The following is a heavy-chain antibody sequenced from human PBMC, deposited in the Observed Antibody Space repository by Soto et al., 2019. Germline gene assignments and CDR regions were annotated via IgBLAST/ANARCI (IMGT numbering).Heavy chain of an antibody. Sequence: QVQLVQSGAEMKKPGSSVKVSCQSSGGTFNTYAMNWVRQAPGQGPEWMGDISPMFGAANYAPKFQGRVTITADEPTGTSYMQLSSLTSEETALYFCAREVQVHTPAFVYWGQGPLVTVSS. J-gene: IGHJ4*02. CDR1: GGTFNTYA. CDR3: AREVQVHTPAFVY. CDR2: ISPMFGAA. V-gene: IGHV1-69*19.